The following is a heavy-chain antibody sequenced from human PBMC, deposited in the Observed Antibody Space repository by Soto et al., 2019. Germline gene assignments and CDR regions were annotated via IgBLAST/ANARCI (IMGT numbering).Heavy chain of an antibody. CDR2: TIPIFGTP. CDR3: ARGLECRGYCLDKPTWFAP. CDR1: GGTFSTYT. V-gene: IGHV1-69*06. J-gene: IGHJ5*02. D-gene: IGHD2-15*01. Sequence: QVQPVQSGAEVKKPGSSGKVSCKGSGGTFSTYTFSLVRQAPGQGLEWMGLTIPIFGTPYYAQKFQGRVTITADKPTSTVYMELSSLRSDDTAVYFCARGLECRGYCLDKPTWFAPWGQGTLVTVSS.